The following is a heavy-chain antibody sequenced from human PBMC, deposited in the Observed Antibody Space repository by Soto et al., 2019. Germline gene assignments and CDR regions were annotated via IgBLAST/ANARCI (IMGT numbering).Heavy chain of an antibody. Sequence: EVRLLESGGGLVQPGGSLRLSCAASGLTFSRFAMSWVRQAPGKGLEWVSGISGSGSSTYLADSVKGRFTISRDNSKNMLYLKMTVLRDEDTAVYYCAKGGNSGYVLGYDSMVVWGQGTTV. J-gene: IGHJ6*02. CDR3: AKGGNSGYVLGYDSMVV. V-gene: IGHV3-23*01. CDR1: GLTFSRFA. CDR2: ISGSGSST. D-gene: IGHD5-12*01.